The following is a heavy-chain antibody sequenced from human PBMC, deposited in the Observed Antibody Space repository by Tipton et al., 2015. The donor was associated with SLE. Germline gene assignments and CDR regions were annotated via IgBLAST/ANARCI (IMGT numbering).Heavy chain of an antibody. Sequence: TLSLTCTVSGGSISSRSYYWGWIRQPPGKGLAWIGCIYYSGSTYYNPSLKSRVTISVDTSKNQFSLKLSSVTAADTAVYYCARALVGVVVPAAMAEHYFDTWGQGILVTVPS. CDR3: ARALVGVVVPAAMAEHYFDT. D-gene: IGHD2-2*01. CDR2: IYYSGST. CDR1: GGSISSRSYY. J-gene: IGHJ4*02. V-gene: IGHV4-39*01.